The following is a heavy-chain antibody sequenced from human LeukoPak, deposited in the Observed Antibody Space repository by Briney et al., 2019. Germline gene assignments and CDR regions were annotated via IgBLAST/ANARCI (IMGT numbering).Heavy chain of an antibody. CDR2: ISVYSGIT. V-gene: IGHV1-18*01. Sequence: ASVKVSCKAAVYTFNSYGISWVRQAPGQGLEWMGWISVYSGITKSAQKVQGRVTMTTDTSTSTAYMELRSLRSVDTAVYYCARTRGYSYGPLGEDAFDIWGQGTMVTVSS. J-gene: IGHJ3*02. CDR1: VYTFNSYG. CDR3: ARTRGYSYGPLGEDAFDI. D-gene: IGHD5-18*01.